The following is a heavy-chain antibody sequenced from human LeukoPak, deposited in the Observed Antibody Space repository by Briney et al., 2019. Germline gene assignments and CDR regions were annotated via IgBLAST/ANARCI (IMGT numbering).Heavy chain of an antibody. Sequence: GESPKISCEGSGYIFTSYWIGWVRQMPGKGLEWMGIIYYGYSDTRYSPSFQGQVTISADKSISTAYLQWSSLKASDTAMYYCARLTTGIAVAGIDYWGQGTLVAVSS. D-gene: IGHD6-19*01. J-gene: IGHJ4*02. CDR2: IYYGYSDT. CDR3: ARLTTGIAVAGIDY. V-gene: IGHV5-51*01. CDR1: GYIFTSYW.